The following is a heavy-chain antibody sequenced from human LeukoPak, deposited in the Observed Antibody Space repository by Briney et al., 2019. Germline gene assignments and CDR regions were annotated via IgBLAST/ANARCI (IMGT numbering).Heavy chain of an antibody. CDR3: ARSLVRGTFDY. D-gene: IGHD3-10*01. CDR1: GFTFSSYE. Sequence: GGSLRLSCAASGFTFSSYEMNWVRRAPGRGLEWVSYISSSGSTIYYADSVKGRFTISRDNAKNSLYLQMNSLRAEDTAVYYCARSLVRGTFDYWGQGTLVTVSS. V-gene: IGHV3-48*03. J-gene: IGHJ4*02. CDR2: ISSSGSTI.